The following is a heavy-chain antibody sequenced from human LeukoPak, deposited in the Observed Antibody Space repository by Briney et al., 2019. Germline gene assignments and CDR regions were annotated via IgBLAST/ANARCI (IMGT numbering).Heavy chain of an antibody. CDR1: GFTFSSYG. V-gene: IGHV3-33*06. D-gene: IGHD1-7*01. CDR2: IWYDGSNK. CDR3: AKDERTYNWNLVDAFDI. J-gene: IGHJ3*02. Sequence: GGSLRLSCAASGFTFSSYGMHWVRQAPGKGLEWVAVIWYDGSNKYYADSVKGRFTISRDNSKNTLYLQMNSLRAEDTGVYYCAKDERTYNWNLVDAFDIWGQGTMVTVSS.